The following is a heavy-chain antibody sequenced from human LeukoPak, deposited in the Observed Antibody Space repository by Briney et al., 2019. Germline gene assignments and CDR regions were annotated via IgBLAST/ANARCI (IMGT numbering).Heavy chain of an antibody. CDR2: ISSSGSTI. CDR1: GFTFSAYW. D-gene: IGHD3-22*01. Sequence: GGPLRLSCAASGFTFSAYWMSWVRQAPGKGLEWVSYISSSGSTIYYADSVKGRFTISRDNAKNSLYLQMNSLRAEDTAVYYCARTAVVVAPPDYWGQGTLVTVSS. CDR3: ARTAVVVAPPDY. V-gene: IGHV3-11*01. J-gene: IGHJ4*02.